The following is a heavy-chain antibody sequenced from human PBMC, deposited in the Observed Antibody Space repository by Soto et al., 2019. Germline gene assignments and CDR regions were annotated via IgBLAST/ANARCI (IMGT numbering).Heavy chain of an antibody. CDR2: IIPIFGMG. CDR3: ARVREDYASRFTDDYYRYALDV. CDR1: GYTFSTYS. D-gene: IGHD2-2*01. V-gene: IGHV1-69*01. Sequence: QVLLVQSGAEVKKPGSSVKVSCEASGYTFSTYSISWLRQAPGQGLEWRGGIIPIFGMGKHAEKFQGRVTITADESTTTAYMELNSLRSEDTAVYYCARVREDYASRFTDDYYRYALDVWGQGSTVDVSS. J-gene: IGHJ6*02.